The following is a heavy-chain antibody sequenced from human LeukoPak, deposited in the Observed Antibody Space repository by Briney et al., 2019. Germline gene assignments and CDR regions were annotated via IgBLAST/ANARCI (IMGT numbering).Heavy chain of an antibody. V-gene: IGHV3-48*01. CDR2: ISSSSSTI. Sequence: GGSLRLSCAASGFTFSSYSMNWVRQAPGKGLEWVSYISSSSSTIYYADSVKGRFAISRDNSKNTLYLQMNSLRAEDTAVYYCAKVLAAFWSGYDYWGQGTLVTVSS. CDR3: AKVLAAFWSGYDY. CDR1: GFTFSSYS. D-gene: IGHD3-3*01. J-gene: IGHJ4*02.